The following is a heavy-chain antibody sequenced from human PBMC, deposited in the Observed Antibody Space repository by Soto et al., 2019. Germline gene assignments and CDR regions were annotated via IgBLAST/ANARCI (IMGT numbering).Heavy chain of an antibody. J-gene: IGHJ6*02. D-gene: IGHD2-8*01. CDR3: ARDIVPKNVYYSYGMDV. V-gene: IGHV4-30-4*01. Sequence: PSETLSLTCTVSGGSISSGDYYWSWIRQPPGEGLEWIGYIYYSGSTYYNPSLKSRVTISVDTSKNQFSLKLSSVTAADTAVYYCARDIVPKNVYYSYGMDVWGQGTTVTVSS. CDR2: IYYSGST. CDR1: GGSISSGDYY.